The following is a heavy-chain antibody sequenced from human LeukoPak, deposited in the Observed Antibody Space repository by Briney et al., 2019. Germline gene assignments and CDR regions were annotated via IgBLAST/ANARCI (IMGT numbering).Heavy chain of an antibody. V-gene: IGHV1-2*02. CDR1: GYTFSGHY. J-gene: IGHJ4*02. CDR3: ARVVGFGDYPFDY. D-gene: IGHD4-17*01. Sequence: ASVKVSCKASGYTFSGHYMHWVRQAPGQGLEWMGWIYPNSGGTKYAQKFQGRVTMTRDTSISTAYMELRRLKSDDTAMYYCARVVGFGDYPFDYWGQGTLVTVSS. CDR2: IYPNSGGT.